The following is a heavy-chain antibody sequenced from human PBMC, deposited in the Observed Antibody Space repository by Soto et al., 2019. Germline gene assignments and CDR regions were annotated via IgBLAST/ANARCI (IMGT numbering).Heavy chain of an antibody. V-gene: IGHV3-30*18. CDR2: ISYDGKNE. J-gene: IGHJ4*02. CDR3: AKDLVAFTTGRRTPFGS. D-gene: IGHD1-1*01. CDR1: GFTFRAYG. Sequence: QVQLVESGGGVVQPGGSLRLSCAPSGFTFRAYGMHWVRQAPGKGLEWVAVISYDGKNEYYADSVKGRFSISRDSSKNTLYLPKNSLRAEDTAVYYCAKDLVAFTTGRRTPFGSWGQGTLVTVSS.